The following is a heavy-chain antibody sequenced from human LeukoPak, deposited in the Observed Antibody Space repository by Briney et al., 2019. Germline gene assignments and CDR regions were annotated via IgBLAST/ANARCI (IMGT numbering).Heavy chain of an antibody. CDR1: GFTFDDYA. J-gene: IGHJ4*02. D-gene: IGHD2-15*01. CDR2: ISGDGGST. V-gene: IGHV3-43*02. CDR3: AKDMPGIVVVVAAALGLDY. Sequence: PGGSLRLSCAASGFTFDDYAMHWVRQAPGKGLEWVSLISGDGGSTYYADSVKGRFTISRDNSKSSLYLQMNSLRTEDTALYYCAKDMPGIVVVVAAALGLDYWGQGTLVTVSS.